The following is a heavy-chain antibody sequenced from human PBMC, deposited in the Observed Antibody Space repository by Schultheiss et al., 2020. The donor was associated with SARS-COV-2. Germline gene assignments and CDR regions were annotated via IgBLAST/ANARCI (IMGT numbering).Heavy chain of an antibody. CDR3: ARGRLLWFGESNWFDP. V-gene: IGHV4-39*07. CDR2: LSYSGST. D-gene: IGHD3-10*01. Sequence: TLSLTCTVSGDSISSSGYFWGWIRQPPGKGLEWIGSLSYSGSTSYNPSLKSRVTISVDTSKNQFSLKLSSVTAADTAVYYCARGRLLWFGESNWFDPWGQGTLVTVSS. CDR1: GDSISSSGYF. J-gene: IGHJ5*02.